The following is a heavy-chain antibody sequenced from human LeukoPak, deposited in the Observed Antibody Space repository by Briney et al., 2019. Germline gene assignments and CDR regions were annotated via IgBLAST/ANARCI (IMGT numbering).Heavy chain of an antibody. CDR3: ARESFPLEYSSSGFDY. J-gene: IGHJ4*02. V-gene: IGHV3-9*01. CDR2: ISWNSGSI. CDR1: GFTFDDYA. Sequence: GGSLRLSCAASGFTFDDYAMHWVRQAPGKGLEWVSGISWNSGSIGYADSVKGRFTISRDNSKNTLYLQMNSLRAEDTAVYYCARESFPLEYSSSGFDYWGQGTLVTVSS. D-gene: IGHD6-6*01.